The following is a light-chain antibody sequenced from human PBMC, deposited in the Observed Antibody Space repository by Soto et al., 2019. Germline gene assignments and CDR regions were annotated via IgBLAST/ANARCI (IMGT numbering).Light chain of an antibody. V-gene: IGKV2-30*01. Sequence: DVVMTQSPLSLPVTLGQPASISCRSSRSLVYSDGDIYLSWFQQGPGHSPSRLIYKVSNRDSGVPDRFRGSGSGADFTLKISRVEAEDVGVDYCMQGYNSPFTFGQGTRLEIK. CDR3: MQGYNSPFT. CDR1: RSLVYSDGDIY. J-gene: IGKJ5*01. CDR2: KVS.